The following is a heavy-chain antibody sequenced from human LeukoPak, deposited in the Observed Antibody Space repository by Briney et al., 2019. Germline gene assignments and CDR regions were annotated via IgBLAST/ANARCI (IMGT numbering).Heavy chain of an antibody. J-gene: IGHJ3*02. CDR2: LHYSGKT. CDR1: GGSIGDYY. Sequence: SQTLSLTCTVSGGSIGDYYWSWIRQPPGQGLEWLGYLHYSGKTYYNPSLTSRLIISIDASKNQFSQNLSSVTAADTAVYYCARESPPDAFDIWGRGTVVTVSS. CDR3: ARESPPDAFDI. V-gene: IGHV4-30-4*01.